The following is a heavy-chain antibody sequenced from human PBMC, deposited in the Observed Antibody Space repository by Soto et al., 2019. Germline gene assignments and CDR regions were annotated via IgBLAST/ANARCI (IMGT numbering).Heavy chain of an antibody. J-gene: IGHJ5*02. CDR3: ERGGRAAAGRCDT. CDR1: GGSFSGYY. V-gene: IGHV4-34*01. Sequence: QVQLQQWGAGLLKPSETLSLTCAVYGGSFSGYYWSWIRQPPGKGLEWIGEINQSGSNNYNPALKRRVTIYVDTSKQQAALELSAVYVSDRAVGGCERGGRAAAGRCDTWGQGTMVTFSS. D-gene: IGHD6-13*01. CDR2: INQSGSN.